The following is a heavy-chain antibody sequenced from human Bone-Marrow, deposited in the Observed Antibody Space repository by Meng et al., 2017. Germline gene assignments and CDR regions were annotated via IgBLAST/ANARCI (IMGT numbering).Heavy chain of an antibody. CDR1: GGSISRGGYY. Sequence: QLQLTESGPARGKPPQTMSLTCTVSGGSISRGGYYWNWIRQHPGKGLEWIGYIYYSGSTYYNPSLKSRITISVDTSKNHFSLKLSSVTAADTAVYYCASLYGVVGASWFDPWGQGTLVTVSS. V-gene: IGHV4-31*03. CDR3: ASLYGVVGASWFDP. J-gene: IGHJ5*02. CDR2: IYYSGST. D-gene: IGHD1-26*01.